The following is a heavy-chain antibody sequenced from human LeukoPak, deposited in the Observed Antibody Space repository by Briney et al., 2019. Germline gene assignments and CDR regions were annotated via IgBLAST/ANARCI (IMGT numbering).Heavy chain of an antibody. Sequence: SETLSLTCTVAGGSISSDYWSWIRQPPGKGLEWIGCIYYSGSTNYNPSLKSRVTISVDTSKNQFSLKLSSVTAADTAVYYCARDGLIDAFDIWGQGTMVTVSS. V-gene: IGHV4-59*01. CDR1: GGSISSDY. J-gene: IGHJ3*02. CDR2: IYYSGST. D-gene: IGHD3-10*01. CDR3: ARDGLIDAFDI.